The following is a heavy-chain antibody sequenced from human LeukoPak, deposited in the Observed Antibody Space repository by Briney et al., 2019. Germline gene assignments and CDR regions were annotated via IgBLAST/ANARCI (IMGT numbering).Heavy chain of an antibody. V-gene: IGHV3-53*01. D-gene: IGHD1-7*01. Sequence: GGSLRLSCAASGFSVSSNYVTWVRQAPGKGLEWVAVIYTDGGTYYADSVKGRFTISRDNSKDTLYLQMSSLRAEDTAVYYCVRDDVARTWVDYWGQGTLVTVSS. CDR1: GFSVSSNY. J-gene: IGHJ4*02. CDR2: IYTDGGT. CDR3: VRDDVARTWVDY.